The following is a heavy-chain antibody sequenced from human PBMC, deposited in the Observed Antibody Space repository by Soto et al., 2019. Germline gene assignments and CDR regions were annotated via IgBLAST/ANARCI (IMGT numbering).Heavy chain of an antibody. CDR1: GGSFTSNNW. V-gene: IGHV4-4*02. CDR3: ASRDPGTSVDY. CDR2: IYRTGSN. J-gene: IGHJ4*02. Sequence: SETLSLTCAVSGGSFTSNNWWTWVRQPPGQGLEWIGEIYRTGSNNYNPSLKSRVTIPLDKSENQFSLKVTSLTAADTAVYYCASRDPGTSVDYWGQGTLVTVSS. D-gene: IGHD1-7*01.